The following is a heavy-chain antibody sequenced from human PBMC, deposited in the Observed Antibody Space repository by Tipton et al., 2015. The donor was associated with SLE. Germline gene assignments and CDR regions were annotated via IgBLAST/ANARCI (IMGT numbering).Heavy chain of an antibody. Sequence: QLVQSGAEVKKPGESLKISCKGSGYRFINYWIGWVRQMPGKGLEWMGIIYLDDSDTRYRPSFQGQVTISADKSINTAYLQWSSLRASDTAIYYCARGSGWSEYYGMDVWGQGTTVTVSS. V-gene: IGHV5-51*03. CDR1: GYRFINYW. J-gene: IGHJ6*02. CDR3: ARGSGWSEYYGMDV. D-gene: IGHD6-19*01. CDR2: IYLDDSDT.